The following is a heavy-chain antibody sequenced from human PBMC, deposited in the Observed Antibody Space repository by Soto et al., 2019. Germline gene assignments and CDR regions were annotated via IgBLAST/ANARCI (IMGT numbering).Heavy chain of an antibody. J-gene: IGHJ4*02. Sequence: PWGSLRLSCVASGFTVSSNFMSWGRQAPGKGLEWVSVIYSGGGTHYADSVKGRFTISRDSSMNTLYLQMNSLRAEDTAVYYCARAREIRIEAAGTWTYWGQGSLVTVSS. CDR2: IYSGGGT. V-gene: IGHV3-53*01. D-gene: IGHD6-13*01. CDR1: GFTVSSNF. CDR3: ARAREIRIEAAGTWTY.